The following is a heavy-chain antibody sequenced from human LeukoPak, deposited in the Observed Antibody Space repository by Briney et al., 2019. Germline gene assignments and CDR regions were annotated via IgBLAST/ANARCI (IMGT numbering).Heavy chain of an antibody. D-gene: IGHD1-26*01. CDR1: GFTFSNYG. J-gene: IGHJ4*02. CDR2: ISGSGDST. Sequence: QSGGSLRLSCAASGFTFSNYGLNWVRQAPGQGLEWVSSISGSGDSTYYADSVKGRFTISRDNSRNTLYVQMNSLRAEDTAVYYCAKYSPVGATRGASDYWGQGTLVTVSS. CDR3: AKYSPVGATRGASDY. V-gene: IGHV3-23*01.